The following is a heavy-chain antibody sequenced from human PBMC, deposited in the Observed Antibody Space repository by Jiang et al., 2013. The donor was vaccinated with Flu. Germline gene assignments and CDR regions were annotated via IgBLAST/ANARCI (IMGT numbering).Heavy chain of an antibody. J-gene: IGHJ5*02. CDR3: ASQEGATSGYFPRGFDP. CDR1: GGSISSGGYY. CDR2: IYYSGST. D-gene: IGHD1-26*01. Sequence: SGSGLVKPSQTLSLTCTVSGGSISSGGYYWSWIRQHPGKGLEWIGYIYYSGSTYYNPSLKSLVTISVDTSKNQFSLKLSSVTAADTAVYYCASQEGATSGYFPRGFDPWGQGTLVTVSS. V-gene: IGHV4-31*01.